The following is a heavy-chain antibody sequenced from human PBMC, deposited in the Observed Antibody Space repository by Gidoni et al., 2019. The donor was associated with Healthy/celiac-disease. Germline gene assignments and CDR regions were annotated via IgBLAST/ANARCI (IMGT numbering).Heavy chain of an antibody. D-gene: IGHD2-21*02. Sequence: QVQLQASGPGLVKPSETQSLNCTVAGGSISSYYWSWIRQPPGTGLEWIGYIYYSGSTNYNPSLKSRVTISVDTSKNQFSLKLSSVTAADTAVYYCARCVGQLTRLLLDYWGQGTLVTVSS. CDR1: GGSISSYY. J-gene: IGHJ4*02. CDR3: ARCVGQLTRLLLDY. V-gene: IGHV4-59*01. CDR2: IYYSGST.